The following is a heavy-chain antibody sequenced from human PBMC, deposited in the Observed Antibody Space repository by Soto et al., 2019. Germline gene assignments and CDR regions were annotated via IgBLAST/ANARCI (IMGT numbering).Heavy chain of an antibody. D-gene: IGHD5-12*01. Sequence: QVNLQESGPGLVKPSETLSVTCTVSGGSISGHSWVWIRQPAGKGLEWIGHIYPSGSASYNPTLRSRVTVSLDTSTNKIFLNLTSVTAADTAVFYCVRGRSYSVYDFWGPGTLVTVSS. CDR2: IYPSGSA. CDR1: GGSISGHS. V-gene: IGHV4-4*07. J-gene: IGHJ4*02. CDR3: VRGRSYSVYDF.